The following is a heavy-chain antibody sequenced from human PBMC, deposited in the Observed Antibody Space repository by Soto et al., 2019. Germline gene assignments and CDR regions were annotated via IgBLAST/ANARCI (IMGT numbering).Heavy chain of an antibody. CDR2: INHSGST. CDR3: ARGSVVVTAIHY. D-gene: IGHD2-21*02. CDR1: GGSFSGYY. Sequence: PSETLSLTCAVYGGSFSGYYWSWIRQPPGKGLEWIGEINHSGSTNYNPSLKSRVTISVDTSKNQFSLKLSSVTAADTAVYYCARGSVVVTAIHYWGQGTLVTVSS. V-gene: IGHV4-34*01. J-gene: IGHJ4*02.